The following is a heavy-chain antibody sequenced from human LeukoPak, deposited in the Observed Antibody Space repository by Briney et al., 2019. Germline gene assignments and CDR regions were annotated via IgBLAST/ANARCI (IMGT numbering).Heavy chain of an antibody. D-gene: IGHD3-22*01. V-gene: IGHV1-2*02. CDR1: GYTFTGYY. J-gene: IGHJ4*02. CDR3: ARDTGHDSSGYYYGYPDY. CDR2: INPNSGGT. Sequence: ASVKVSCKASGYTFTGYYMHWVRQAPGQGLEWMGWINPNSGGTNYAQKFQGRVTMTRDTSISTAYMELSRLRSDDTAVYYCARDTGHDSSGYYYGYPDYWGQGTLVTVSS.